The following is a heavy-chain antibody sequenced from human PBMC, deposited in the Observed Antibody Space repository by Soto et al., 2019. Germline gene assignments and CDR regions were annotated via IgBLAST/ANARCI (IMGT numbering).Heavy chain of an antibody. V-gene: IGHV3-33*01. CDR2: IWYDGSNK. D-gene: IGHD3-16*01. Sequence: GGSLRLSCAASGFTFSSNGMHWVRQAPGKGLEWVAVIWYDGSNKYYADSVEGRFTISRDNSKNTLYLQMNTLRAEDTAVYYCARWGNNKKLDYWGQGTLVTVSS. CDR3: ARWGNNKKLDY. CDR1: GFTFSSNG. J-gene: IGHJ4*02.